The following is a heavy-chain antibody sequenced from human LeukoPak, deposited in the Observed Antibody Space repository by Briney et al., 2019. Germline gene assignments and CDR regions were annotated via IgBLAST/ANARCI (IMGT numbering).Heavy chain of an antibody. CDR2: TYSGGTT. V-gene: IGHV3-53*01. J-gene: IGHJ4*02. Sequence: GGSLRLSCAAFGFIVSSNYMTWVRQAPGKGLEWVSVTYSGGTTYYADSVKGRFTISRDNSKNTLYLQMNSLRAEDTAVYYCARAVKPPLVGIVLYPYYFDSWGQGTLVTVSS. D-gene: IGHD2-8*01. CDR3: ARAVKPPLVGIVLYPYYFDS. CDR1: GFIVSSNY.